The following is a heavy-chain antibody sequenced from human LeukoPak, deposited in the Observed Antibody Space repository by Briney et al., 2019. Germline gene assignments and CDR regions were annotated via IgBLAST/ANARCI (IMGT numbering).Heavy chain of an antibody. D-gene: IGHD1-26*01. CDR3: ARGSPARASRLDY. Sequence: SETLSLTCIVSGASISDYYWNWIRQPPGKGLEWIGSIYYNGNTNQNPSLKSRLTMSLDTSKSQFSLKLTSATAADTAMYYCARGSPARASRLDYCGQVTLVTVSS. CDR1: GASISDYY. V-gene: IGHV4-59*08. CDR2: IYYNGNT. J-gene: IGHJ4*02.